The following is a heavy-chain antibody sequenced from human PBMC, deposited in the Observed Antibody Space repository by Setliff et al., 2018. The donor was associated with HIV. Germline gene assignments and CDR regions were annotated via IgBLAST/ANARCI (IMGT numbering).Heavy chain of an antibody. D-gene: IGHD6-13*01. V-gene: IGHV3-23*01. Sequence: PGGSLRLSCAASGFTLSSYAMSWVRQAPERGLEWVSAISGSGGNTYYADSVKGRFTISRDNSKNTLYLQMNRLRSEDTAVYYCAKNLFSSRWSPLDSWGQGTLVTVSS. CDR1: GFTLSSYA. CDR3: AKNLFSSRWSPLDS. CDR2: ISGSGGNT. J-gene: IGHJ4*02.